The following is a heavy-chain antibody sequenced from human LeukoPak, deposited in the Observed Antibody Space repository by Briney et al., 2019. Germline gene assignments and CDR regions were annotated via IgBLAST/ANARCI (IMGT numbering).Heavy chain of an antibody. CDR3: ARERGERITIFGGAFDI. Sequence: PGGSLRLSCAASGFTFSSYSMNWVRQAPGKWLEWVSSISSSSSYIYYADSVKGRFTISRDNSKNSLYLQMNSLRAEDTAVYYCARERGERITIFGGAFDIWGQGTMVTVSS. J-gene: IGHJ3*02. V-gene: IGHV3-21*01. D-gene: IGHD3-3*01. CDR1: GFTFSSYS. CDR2: ISSSSSYI.